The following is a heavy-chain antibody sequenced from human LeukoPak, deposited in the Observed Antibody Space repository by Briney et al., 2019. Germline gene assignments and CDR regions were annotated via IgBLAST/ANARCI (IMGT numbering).Heavy chain of an antibody. V-gene: IGHV4-34*01. Sequence: SETLSLTCAVSGGSFSGYYWSWIRQPPGEGLQWIGEINHSGSTNYNPSLKSRVTISVDTFKNQFSLKLSSVTAADTAVYYCAKSGVAGYDFWSGYYPFDYWGQGTLVTVSS. CDR2: INHSGST. CDR1: GGSFSGYY. D-gene: IGHD3-3*01. J-gene: IGHJ4*02. CDR3: AKSGVAGYDFWSGYYPFDY.